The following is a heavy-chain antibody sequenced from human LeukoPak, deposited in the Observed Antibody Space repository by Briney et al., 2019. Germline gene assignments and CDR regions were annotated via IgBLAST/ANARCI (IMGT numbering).Heavy chain of an antibody. V-gene: IGHV4-59*01. D-gene: IGHD1-26*01. CDR3: ARRVGKKVDY. Sequence: SETLSLTWTVSGGSINIYSWSWIRQPPGKGLEWMGYMSSSGSASYNPSLESRVTISLDTSTNQFSLKLSSVTTVDTAVYYCARRVGKKVDYWGQGTLVTVSS. J-gene: IGHJ4*02. CDR1: GGSINIYS. CDR2: MSSSGSA.